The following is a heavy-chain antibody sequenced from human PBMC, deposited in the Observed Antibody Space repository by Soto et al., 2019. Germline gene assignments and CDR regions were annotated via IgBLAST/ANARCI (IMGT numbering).Heavy chain of an antibody. CDR2: IIPVLGVE. CDR1: GGSFTSFI. CDR3: AKSANPGYATPSYDGMDV. V-gene: IGHV1-69*02. J-gene: IGHJ6*02. D-gene: IGHD2-15*01. Sequence: QVQLVQSGAEVKKPGSSVKVSCKASGGSFTSFIVTWVRQAPGQGLEWMGRIIPVLGVEYYAQKFQGRVTITADKSTNTAYMELSSLRSEDTAVYYCAKSANPGYATPSYDGMDVWGLGTTITVSS.